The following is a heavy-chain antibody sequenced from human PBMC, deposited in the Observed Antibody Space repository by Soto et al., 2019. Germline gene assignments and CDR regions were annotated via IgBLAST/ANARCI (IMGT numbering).Heavy chain of an antibody. V-gene: IGHV4-59*01. D-gene: IGHD5-18*01. CDR2: IYYSGST. Sequence: PSSTLSLTFTFSGVSISIYYLSWIRQPPGKGLEWIGYIYYSGSTNYNPSLKSRVTISVDTSKNQFSLKLSSVTAADTAVYYCASSYPPWIQLWSPPNPWGQGTLVTVSS. J-gene: IGHJ5*02. CDR1: GVSISIYY. CDR3: ASSYPPWIQLWSPPNP.